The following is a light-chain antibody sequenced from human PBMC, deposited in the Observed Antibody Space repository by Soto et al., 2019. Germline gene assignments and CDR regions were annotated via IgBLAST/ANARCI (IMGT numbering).Light chain of an antibody. CDR1: QDISNY. CDR3: EQYDNLPTCT. V-gene: IGKV1-33*01. CDR2: DAS. J-gene: IGKJ3*01. Sequence: DIQMTQSPSSLSASVGDRVTITCQASQDISNYLNWYQQKPGKATKLLIYDASNLETGVPSRFSGSGSGTDFPFTISSLQPEYIATYYCEQYDNLPTCTCGPGTKVHIK.